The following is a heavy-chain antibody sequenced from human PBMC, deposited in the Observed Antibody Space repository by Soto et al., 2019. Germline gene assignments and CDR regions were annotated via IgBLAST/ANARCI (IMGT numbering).Heavy chain of an antibody. CDR2: MNPNSDNT. D-gene: IGHD6-13*01. Sequence: ASVKVSCKASGYTFTSYDINWVRQATGQGLEWMGWMNPNSDNTVYAQKFQGRVTMTTEASTSTAYMELRSLRSDDTAVYYCARGSSPVDFDYWGQGTLVTVSS. V-gene: IGHV1-8*01. CDR1: GYTFTSYD. J-gene: IGHJ4*02. CDR3: ARGSSPVDFDY.